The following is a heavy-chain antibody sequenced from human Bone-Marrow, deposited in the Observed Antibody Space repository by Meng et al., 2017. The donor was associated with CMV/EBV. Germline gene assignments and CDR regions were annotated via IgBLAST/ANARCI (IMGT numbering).Heavy chain of an antibody. Sequence: GGSLRLSCKGSGYSFTSYWIGWVRQMPGKGLEWMGIIYPGDSDSRYSPSFQGQVTISVDKSISTAYLQWSSLKASDTAMYYCARQAEKTAMLYGGGKDVWGQRTTVVASS. CDR2: IYPGDSDS. V-gene: IGHV5-51*01. D-gene: IGHD2-8*01. CDR1: GYSFTSYW. J-gene: IGHJ6*01. CDR3: ARQAEKTAMLYGGGKDV.